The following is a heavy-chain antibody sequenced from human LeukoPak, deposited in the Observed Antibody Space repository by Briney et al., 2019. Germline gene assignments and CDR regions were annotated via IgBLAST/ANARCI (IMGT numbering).Heavy chain of an antibody. V-gene: IGHV3-7*03. Sequence: PGGSLRLSCAASGFTFSSHGMTWVRQAPGKGLEWVANINPDGSQKYYVDSVKGRFTISRDNAKNSLSLQMNSLRAEDTALYYCARHDCTSANCPLDYWGQGTLVAVSS. J-gene: IGHJ4*02. D-gene: IGHD2-2*01. CDR1: GFTFSSHG. CDR2: INPDGSQK. CDR3: ARHDCTSANCPLDY.